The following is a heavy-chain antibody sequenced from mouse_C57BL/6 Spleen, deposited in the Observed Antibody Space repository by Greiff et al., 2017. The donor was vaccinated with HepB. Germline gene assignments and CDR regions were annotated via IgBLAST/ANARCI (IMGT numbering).Heavy chain of an antibody. CDR1: GYTFTSYG. D-gene: IGHD2-1*01. CDR2: IYPRSGNT. V-gene: IGHV1-81*01. Sequence: VQLQQSGAELARPGASVKLSCKASGYTFTSYGISWVKQRTGQGLEWIGEIYPRSGNTYYNEKFKGKATLTADKSSSTAYLKLRSLTSGDSAVYFCARRIYYGNYPMDYWGQGTSVTVSS. CDR3: ARRIYYGNYPMDY. J-gene: IGHJ4*01.